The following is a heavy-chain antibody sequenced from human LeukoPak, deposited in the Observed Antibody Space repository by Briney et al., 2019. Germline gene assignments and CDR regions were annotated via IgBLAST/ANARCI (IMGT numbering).Heavy chain of an antibody. V-gene: IGHV3-7*01. CDR1: GFTFSSYS. Sequence: PGGSLRLSCAASGFTFSSYSMNWVRQAPGKGLEWVANIKQDGSEKYYVDSVKGRFTISRDNAKNSLYLQMNSLRAEDTAVYYCARDYRPRYYYGSGIFDYWGQGTLVTVSS. CDR3: ARDYRPRYYYGSGIFDY. D-gene: IGHD3-10*01. J-gene: IGHJ4*02. CDR2: IKQDGSEK.